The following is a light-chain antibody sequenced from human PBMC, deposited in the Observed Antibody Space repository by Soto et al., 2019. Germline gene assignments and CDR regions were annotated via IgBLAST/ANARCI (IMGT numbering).Light chain of an antibody. V-gene: IGKV1-6*01. CDR2: AAS. J-gene: IGKJ2*01. Sequence: AIQMTQSPSSLSASVGDRVTITCRASQGIRNDLGWYQQRPGKAPKLLLYAASSLQSGVPSRFSGGGSGTDFTLTISSLQPEDFASYYCLQHYNFPYTFGQGTKLEIK. CDR3: LQHYNFPYT. CDR1: QGIRND.